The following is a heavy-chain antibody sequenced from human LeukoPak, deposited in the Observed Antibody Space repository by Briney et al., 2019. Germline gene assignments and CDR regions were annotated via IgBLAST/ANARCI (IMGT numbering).Heavy chain of an antibody. CDR3: AVAFYGDYEPSVFVY. J-gene: IGHJ4*02. V-gene: IGHV3-30-3*01. CDR2: ISYDGSNK. D-gene: IGHD4-17*01. Sequence: TGGSLRLSCAASGFTFSSYAMHWVRQAPGKGLEWVAVISYDGSNKYYADSVKGRFTISRDNSKNTLYLQMNSLRAEDTAVYYCAVAFYGDYEPSVFVYWGQGTLVTVSS. CDR1: GFTFSSYA.